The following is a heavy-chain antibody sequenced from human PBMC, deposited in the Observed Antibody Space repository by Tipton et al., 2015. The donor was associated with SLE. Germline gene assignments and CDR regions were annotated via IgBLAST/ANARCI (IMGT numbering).Heavy chain of an antibody. Sequence: SLRLSCAASGYTFSTYAMHWVRQAPGKGLEWVAVISYDGSNKYYADSVKGRFTISRDNSKNTLYLQMNSLRAEDTAVYYCAPVLAGYCGMDVWGQETSVTVAS. CDR3: APVLAGYCGMDV. J-gene: IGHJ6*02. CDR2: ISYDGSNK. D-gene: IGHD4/OR15-4a*01. CDR1: GYTFSTYA. V-gene: IGHV3-30*04.